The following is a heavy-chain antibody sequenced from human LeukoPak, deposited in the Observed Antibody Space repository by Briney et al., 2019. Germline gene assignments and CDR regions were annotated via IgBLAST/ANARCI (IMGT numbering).Heavy chain of an antibody. V-gene: IGHV4-61*02. Sequence: SQTLSLTCTVSGGSISSGSYYWSWIRQPAGKGLEWIGRSYTSGSTNYNPSLKSRVTISVDTSKNQFSLKLRSVTAADTAVYYCARLGAVAGFNWLDPWGQGTLVTVSS. CDR2: SYTSGST. CDR3: ARLGAVAGFNWLDP. CDR1: GGSISSGSYY. J-gene: IGHJ5*02. D-gene: IGHD6-19*01.